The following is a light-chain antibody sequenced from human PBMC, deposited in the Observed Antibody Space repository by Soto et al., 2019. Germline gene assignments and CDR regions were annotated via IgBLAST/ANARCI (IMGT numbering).Light chain of an antibody. V-gene: IGKV3-11*01. CDR2: DAS. Sequence: EIVLTQSPGTLSLSPGERATLSCMASQSVSSYLAWYQQKPGQAPRLLIYDASNRATGIPARFSGSGSGTDFTLTISRLEPEDFAFYYCQHRAHWPRVFGGGTKVDIK. CDR1: QSVSSY. J-gene: IGKJ4*02. CDR3: QHRAHWPRV.